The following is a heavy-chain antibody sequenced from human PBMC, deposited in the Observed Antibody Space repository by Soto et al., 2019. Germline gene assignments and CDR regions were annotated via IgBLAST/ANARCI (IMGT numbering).Heavy chain of an antibody. V-gene: IGHV1-46*01. CDR3: ARDSGHYYRGDAFDK. CDR2: IDPSGGST. CDR1: GYTFTASY. D-gene: IGHD1-26*01. J-gene: IGHJ3*02. Sequence: QVQLVQSGAEVKKPGASVKVSCKASGYTFTASYMQWVRQAPGQGLEWMGIIDPSGGSTSYSQKFQGRVTITRDTSTTTVYMELNSLRSEDTAVFYCARDSGHYYRGDAFDKWGQGTMVTVSS.